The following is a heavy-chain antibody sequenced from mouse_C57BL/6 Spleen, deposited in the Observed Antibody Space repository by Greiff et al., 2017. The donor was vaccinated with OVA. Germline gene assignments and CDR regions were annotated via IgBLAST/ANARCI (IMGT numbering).Heavy chain of an antibody. CDR1: GYAFSSYW. CDR2: IYPGDGDT. Sequence: LQESGAELVKPGASVKISCKASGYAFSSYWMNWVKQRPGKGLEWIGQIYPGDGDTNYNGKFKGKATLTADQSSSTAYIQHSRLTSEDSAVYFCARTTADYWGQGTTLTVSS. D-gene: IGHD1-2*01. V-gene: IGHV1-80*01. CDR3: ARTTADY. J-gene: IGHJ2*01.